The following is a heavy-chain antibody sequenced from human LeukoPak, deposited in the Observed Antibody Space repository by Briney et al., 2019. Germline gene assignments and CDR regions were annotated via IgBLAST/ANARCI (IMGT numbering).Heavy chain of an antibody. D-gene: IGHD3-3*01. CDR3: ARDKSGSFDY. J-gene: IGHJ4*02. Sequence: SETLSLTCTVSGGSISSGGYYWVWIRQPPGKGLEWIASIYYSGSTYYNPSLRSRVTISVDTSKNQFSLKLSSVTAADTAVYYSARDKSGSFDYWGQGTLVTVSS. V-gene: IGHV4-39*07. CDR1: GGSISSGGYY. CDR2: IYYSGST.